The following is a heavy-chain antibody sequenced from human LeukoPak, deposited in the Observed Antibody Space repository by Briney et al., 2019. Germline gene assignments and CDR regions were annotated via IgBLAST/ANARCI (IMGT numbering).Heavy chain of an antibody. CDR2: IYYSGST. CDR3: ARGRDYDFWSGYPPFDY. J-gene: IGHJ4*02. V-gene: IGHV4-59*08. D-gene: IGHD3-3*01. Sequence: SETLSLTCTVSGGSISSYYWSWIRQPPGKGLEWIGYIYYSGSTNYNPSLKSRVTISVDTSKNQFSLKLSSVTAADTAVYYCARGRDYDFWSGYPPFDYWGQGTLVTVSS. CDR1: GGSISSYY.